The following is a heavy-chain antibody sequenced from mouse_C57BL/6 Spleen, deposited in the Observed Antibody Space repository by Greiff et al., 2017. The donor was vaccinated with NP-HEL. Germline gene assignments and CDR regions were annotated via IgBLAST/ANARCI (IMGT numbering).Heavy chain of an antibody. CDR3: ARDGDYDDGRFAY. CDR1: GYSITSGYD. Sequence: EVKLVESGPGMVKPSQSLSLTCTVTGYSITSGYDWHWIRHFPRNKLEWMGYISYSGSTNYNPSLKSRISITHDTSKNHFFLKLNSVTTEDTATYYCARDGDYDDGRFAYWGQGTLVTVSA. CDR2: ISYSGST. V-gene: IGHV3-1*01. D-gene: IGHD2-4*01. J-gene: IGHJ3*01.